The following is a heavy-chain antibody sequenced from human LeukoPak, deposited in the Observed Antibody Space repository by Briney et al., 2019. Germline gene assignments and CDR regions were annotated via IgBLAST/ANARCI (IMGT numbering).Heavy chain of an antibody. J-gene: IGHJ4*02. CDR1: GYTFTNYG. Sequence: ASVKVSCKASGYTFTNYGISWVRQAPGQGLEWMGWVSAYNGNTKYAQNLQGRVAMTTDTSTSTAYMELRSLRSDDTAVYYCARDPSGWNDVIDYWGQGTLVTVSS. CDR2: VSAYNGNT. D-gene: IGHD1-1*01. V-gene: IGHV1-18*01. CDR3: ARDPSGWNDVIDY.